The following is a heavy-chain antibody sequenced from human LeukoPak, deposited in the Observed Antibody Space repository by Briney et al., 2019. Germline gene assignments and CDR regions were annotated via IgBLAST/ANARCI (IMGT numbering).Heavy chain of an antibody. CDR3: ARLSWPGRGSRFDP. V-gene: IGHV1-69*06. Sequence: SVKVSCKASGGTFSSYAISWVRQAPGQGLEWMGGIIPIFGTANYAQKFQGRVTITADKSTSTAYMELSSLRSEDTAMYYCARLSWPGRGSRFDPWGQGTLVTVSS. J-gene: IGHJ5*02. CDR1: GGTFSSYA. D-gene: IGHD2/OR15-2a*01. CDR2: IIPIFGTA.